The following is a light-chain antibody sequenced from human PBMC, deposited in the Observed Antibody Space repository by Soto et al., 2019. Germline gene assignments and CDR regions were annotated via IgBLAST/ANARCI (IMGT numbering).Light chain of an antibody. V-gene: IGKV1D-16*01. CDR1: QDINSW. Sequence: DVQMTQSPSSLAASVGDGVYITCRASQDINSWLAWYQQKPGNAPKSLIYAASSVQTGVPSRFSGSASGTDFTLTISILQPADYATYYCQQYNIYPLTFGGGTKVEIK. CDR3: QQYNIYPLT. CDR2: AAS. J-gene: IGKJ4*01.